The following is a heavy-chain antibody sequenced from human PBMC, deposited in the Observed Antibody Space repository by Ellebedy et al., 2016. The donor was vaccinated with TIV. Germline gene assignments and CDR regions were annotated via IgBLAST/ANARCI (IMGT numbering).Heavy chain of an antibody. Sequence: GGSLRLSCAASGFTFSSYSMNWVRQAPGEGLEWVGRTRNRAESYTTQYAASVKGRFTISRRESENSVFLQMNSLRTEDTAVYFCTRDFFQLWGQGTLVTVSS. J-gene: IGHJ1*01. CDR3: TRDFFQL. V-gene: IGHV3-72*01. CDR1: GFTFSSYS. CDR2: TRNRAESYTT.